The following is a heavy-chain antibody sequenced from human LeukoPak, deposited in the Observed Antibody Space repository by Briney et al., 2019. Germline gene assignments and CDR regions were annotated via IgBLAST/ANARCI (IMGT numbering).Heavy chain of an antibody. CDR3: ARDVGGSLDY. D-gene: IGHD1-26*01. V-gene: IGHV3-7*01. CDR2: IKEDESAK. Sequence: PGGSLRLSCAASGFTFSSYWVAWVRQAPGKGLEGVANIKEDESAKHQADSVKGRFTISRDNAQNSVYLQLSSLRGEDTAVYYCARDVGGSLDYWGQGTLVTVSS. J-gene: IGHJ4*02. CDR1: GFTFSSYW.